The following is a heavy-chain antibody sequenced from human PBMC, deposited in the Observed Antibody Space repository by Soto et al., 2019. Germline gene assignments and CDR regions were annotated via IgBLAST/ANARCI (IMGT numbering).Heavy chain of an antibody. CDR1: GYTFAGYY. D-gene: IGHD3-22*01. Sequence: ASVKVSCKASGYTFAGYYMHWVRQAPGQGLEWMGWINPNSGGTNYAPRFHGRVTMTTDTSTSTVFMEVTSLSFDDTAVYYCARDFYERSGYWHDVFDVWGQGTMVTVSS. CDR2: INPNSGGT. V-gene: IGHV1-2*02. J-gene: IGHJ3*01. CDR3: ARDFYERSGYWHDVFDV.